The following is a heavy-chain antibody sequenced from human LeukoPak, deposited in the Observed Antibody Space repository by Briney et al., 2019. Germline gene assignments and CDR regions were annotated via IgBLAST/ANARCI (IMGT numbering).Heavy chain of an antibody. CDR1: GFTVSSNY. Sequence: PGGSLRLSCAASGFTVSSNYMSWVRQAPGKGLEWVSVIYSGGSTYYADSVKGRFTISRDNSRNTLYLQMNSLGAEDTAVYYCAKDFLHCSGGSCDDDYWGQGTLVTVSS. CDR3: AKDFLHCSGGSCDDDY. V-gene: IGHV3-53*05. D-gene: IGHD2-15*01. CDR2: IYSGGST. J-gene: IGHJ4*02.